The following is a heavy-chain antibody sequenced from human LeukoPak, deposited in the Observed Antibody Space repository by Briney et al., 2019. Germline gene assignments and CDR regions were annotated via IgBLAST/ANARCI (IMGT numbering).Heavy chain of an antibody. CDR1: GGSISSSSHY. CDR3: ARHKAYSDYVSD. CDR2: VYYNGDT. Sequence: SETLSLTCTVSGGSISSSSHYWGWIRQPPGKGLEWNGSVYYNGDTYYNPSLKSRAITSVDTSRNQFSLRLSSVTAADMAIYYCARHKAYSDYVSDWGQGTLVTVSS. V-gene: IGHV4-39*01. D-gene: IGHD4-11*01. J-gene: IGHJ4*02.